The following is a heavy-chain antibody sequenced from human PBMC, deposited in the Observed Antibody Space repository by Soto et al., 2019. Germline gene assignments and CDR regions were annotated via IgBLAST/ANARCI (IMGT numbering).Heavy chain of an antibody. J-gene: IGHJ5*02. CDR2: IIPIFGTA. Sequence: QVQLVQSGAEVKKPGSSVKVSCKASGGTFSSYAISSVRQAPGQGLEWMGGIIPIFGTANYAQKFQGRVTITADESTSTAYMELSSLRSEDTAVYYCARLGGATVTTLFWFDPWGQGTLVTVSS. CDR1: GGTFSSYA. D-gene: IGHD4-17*01. V-gene: IGHV1-69*12. CDR3: ARLGGATVTTLFWFDP.